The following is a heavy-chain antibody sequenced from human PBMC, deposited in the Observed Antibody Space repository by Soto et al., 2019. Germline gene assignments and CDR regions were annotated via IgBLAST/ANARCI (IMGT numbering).Heavy chain of an antibody. V-gene: IGHV1-69*02. CDR2: IIPILGIA. Sequence: GASVKVSCKASGGTFSSYTISWVRQAPGQGLEWMGRIIPILGIANYAQKFQGRVTMTADKSTSTAYMELRSLRSDDTAVYYCARSDCSGGSCYSYYFDYWGQGTLVTVSS. CDR1: GGTFSSYT. D-gene: IGHD2-15*01. J-gene: IGHJ4*02. CDR3: ARSDCSGGSCYSYYFDY.